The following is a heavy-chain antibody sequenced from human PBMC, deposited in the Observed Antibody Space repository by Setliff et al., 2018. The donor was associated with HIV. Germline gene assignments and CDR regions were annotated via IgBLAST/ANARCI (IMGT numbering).Heavy chain of an antibody. D-gene: IGHD2-21*01. CDR3: ARAFHGFCSLIDCYRPGYYYYMDV. V-gene: IGHV3-30*02. CDR1: GFNFSTYG. CDR2: IGHDGNKK. Sequence: PGGSLRLSCGASGFNFSTYGMHWVRQVPGKGLDWVAFIGHDGNKKYYADFVKGRFTISRDNSKNTLYLQTSSLKTEDTAMYFWARAFHGFCSLIDCYRPGYYYYMDVWGTGTTVTVSS. J-gene: IGHJ6*03.